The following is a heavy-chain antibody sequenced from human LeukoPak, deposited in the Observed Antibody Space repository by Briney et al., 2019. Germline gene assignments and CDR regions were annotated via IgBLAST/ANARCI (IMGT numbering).Heavy chain of an antibody. J-gene: IGHJ4*02. CDR1: GFTFSSYA. D-gene: IGHD3-10*01. CDR3: AKLIDGSGSYYNVGIGY. CDR2: ISGSGGST. V-gene: IGHV3-23*01. Sequence: PGGSLRLSCAASGFTFSSYAMSWVRQAPGKGPEWVSAISGSGGSTYYADSVKGRFTISRDNSKNTLYLQMNSLRAEDTAVYYCAKLIDGSGSYYNVGIGYWGQGTLVTVSS.